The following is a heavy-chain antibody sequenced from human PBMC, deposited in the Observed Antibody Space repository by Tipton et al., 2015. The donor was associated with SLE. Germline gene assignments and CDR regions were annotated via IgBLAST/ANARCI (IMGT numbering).Heavy chain of an antibody. CDR2: AFYTGSI. V-gene: IGHV4-39*07. CDR1: GGSISSNSHR. J-gene: IGHJ5*02. D-gene: IGHD1-26*01. Sequence: TLSLTCTVSGGSISSNSHRWGWIRQTPGKGLELIGSAFYTGSIYYNPSLKSRVTISVDTSKNQFSLKLNSVTAADTAVYYCARHSILGATLGWFDPWGQGILVIVSS. CDR3: ARHSILGATLGWFDP.